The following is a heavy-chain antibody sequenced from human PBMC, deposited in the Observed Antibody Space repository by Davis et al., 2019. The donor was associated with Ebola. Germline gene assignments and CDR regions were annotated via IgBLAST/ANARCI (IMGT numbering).Heavy chain of an antibody. D-gene: IGHD1-7*01. V-gene: IGHV4-34*01. CDR3: ARVLFSVWNYEALDI. J-gene: IGHJ3*02. CDR1: GGTFSDYY. Sequence: MPSETLSLTCAVYGGTFSDYYYYWIRQTPGKGLEWIGEIHHSGSTNYNPSLKSRVTMFLDKSLNQFSLKMSSVTAADTAVYYCARVLFSVWNYEALDIWGQGTTVTVSS. CDR2: IHHSGST.